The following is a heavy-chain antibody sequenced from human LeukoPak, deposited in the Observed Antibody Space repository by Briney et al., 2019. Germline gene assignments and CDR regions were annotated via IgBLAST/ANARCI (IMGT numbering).Heavy chain of an antibody. V-gene: IGHV3-23*01. CDR2: ISGGGGST. CDR1: GFSFSSYA. CDR3: AKFFDILTDYFDS. D-gene: IGHD3-9*01. J-gene: IGHJ4*02. Sequence: PGGSLRLSCAASGFSFSSYAMSWVRQSPGKGLEWVSAISGGGGSTHYADSVKGRFTISRDNSKNTLYLQMNSLRADDTAVYYCAKFFDILTDYFDSWGQGTLVTVSS.